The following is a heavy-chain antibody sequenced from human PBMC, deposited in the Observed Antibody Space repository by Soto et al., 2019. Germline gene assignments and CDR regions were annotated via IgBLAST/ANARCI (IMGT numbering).Heavy chain of an antibody. D-gene: IGHD3-16*01. Sequence: PGAALKITFMGSGYSFAAYWITWVRQKPRKGLEWVGRIDPSDSQTYYSPSFLGHVTIAVTKSITTVFLQWSSLRASDFVMYYCASQIYDAYTSPNFQYQLDAWGQGTPVSVCS. CDR1: GYSFAAYW. CDR3: ASQIYDAYTSPNFQYQLDA. J-gene: IGHJ5*02. CDR2: IDPSDSQT. V-gene: IGHV5-10-1*01.